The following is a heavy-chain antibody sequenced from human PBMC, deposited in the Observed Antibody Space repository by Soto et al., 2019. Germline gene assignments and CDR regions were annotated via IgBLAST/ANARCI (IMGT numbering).Heavy chain of an antibody. V-gene: IGHV3-33*01. Sequence: PGGSLRLSCAASGFTFSSYGMHWVRQAPGKGLEWVAVIWYDGSNKYYADPVKGRFTISRDNSKNTLYLQMNSLRAEDTAVYYCARGEAAAGTYYYYGMDVWGQGTTVTVSS. CDR3: ARGEAAAGTYYYYGMDV. D-gene: IGHD6-13*01. CDR1: GFTFSSYG. J-gene: IGHJ6*02. CDR2: IWYDGSNK.